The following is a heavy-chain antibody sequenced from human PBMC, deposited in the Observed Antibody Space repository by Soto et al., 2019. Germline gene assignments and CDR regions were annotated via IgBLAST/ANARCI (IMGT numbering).Heavy chain of an antibody. CDR3: ARHHGPTTSENWFDP. CDR2: IIPIFVTS. J-gene: IGHJ5*02. D-gene: IGHD5-12*01. V-gene: IGHV1-69*05. Sequence: SVKVSCKASGGSFSSSGISWVRQAPGQGLEWVGGIIPIFVTSHYAQKFQGRVTMTTDTSTTTAYLELRSLRSDDTAVYYCARHHGPTTSENWFDPWGQGTLVTVSS. CDR1: GGSFSSSG.